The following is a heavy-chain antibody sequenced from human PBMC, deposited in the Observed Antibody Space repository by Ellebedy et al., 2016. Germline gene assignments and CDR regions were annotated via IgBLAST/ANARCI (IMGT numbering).Heavy chain of an antibody. Sequence: SGPTLVKPTQTLTLTCTFSGFSLNTNQVVVGWVRQPPGKALEWLASTYGNDDKRYSPSLRHRLTITRDTSKNQVVLTMTDMAPVDTATYYCAHRTTVTSVDYWGQGTLVTVSS. CDR1: GFSLNTNQVV. CDR3: AHRTTVTSVDY. V-gene: IGHV2-5*01. CDR2: TYGNDDK. D-gene: IGHD1-14*01. J-gene: IGHJ4*02.